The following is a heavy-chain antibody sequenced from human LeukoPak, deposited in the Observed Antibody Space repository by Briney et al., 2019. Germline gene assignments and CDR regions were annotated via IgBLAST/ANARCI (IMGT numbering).Heavy chain of an antibody. D-gene: IGHD6-13*01. CDR3: ARDRSSSGYYGMDV. V-gene: IGHV3-30-3*01. CDR2: ISYEGSTK. J-gene: IGHJ6*02. Sequence: GGSLRLSCAASGFTFSSYAMHWVRQAPGKGLEWVAVISYEGSTKYYADSVKGRFTISRDNSKNTLYPQMNSLRAEDTAVYYCARDRSSSGYYGMDVWGQGTTVTVSS. CDR1: GFTFSSYA.